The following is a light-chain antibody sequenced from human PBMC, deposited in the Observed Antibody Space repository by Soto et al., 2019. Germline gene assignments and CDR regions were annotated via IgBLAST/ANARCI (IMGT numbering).Light chain of an antibody. J-gene: IGLJ1*01. Sequence: QSVLTQPASVSGSPGQSITISCTGTSSDVGAYNYVSWYQHHPGKVPKLMIYDVTNRPSGVSDRFSGSKSGNTASLTISGLQAEDEADYYCSSYTSSRTLVFGSGTKLTVL. V-gene: IGLV2-14*03. CDR1: SSDVGAYNY. CDR3: SSYTSSRTLV. CDR2: DVT.